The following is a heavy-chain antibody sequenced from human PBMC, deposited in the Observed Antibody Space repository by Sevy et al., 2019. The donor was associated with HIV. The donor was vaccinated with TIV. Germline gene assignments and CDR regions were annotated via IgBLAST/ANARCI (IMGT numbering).Heavy chain of an antibody. CDR1: GGSISSSSYY. D-gene: IGHD1-26*01. V-gene: IGHV4-39*01. Sequence: SETLSLTCTVSGGSISSSSYYWGWIRQPPGKGLEWIGSIYYSGSTYYNPSLKSRVTISVDTSKNQFSLRLSSVTAADTAVYYCARHVSRIVGATKAYYFDYWGQGTLVTVSS. CDR2: IYYSGST. CDR3: ARHVSRIVGATKAYYFDY. J-gene: IGHJ4*02.